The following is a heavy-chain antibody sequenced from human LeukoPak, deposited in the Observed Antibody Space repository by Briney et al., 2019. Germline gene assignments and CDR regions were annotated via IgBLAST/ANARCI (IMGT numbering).Heavy chain of an antibody. V-gene: IGHV3-23*01. D-gene: IGHD3-3*01. CDR1: GFTFSSYA. CDR2: ISGSVGST. J-gene: IGHJ4*02. CDR3: AKEGMYYDFWSGYYPTNYYFDY. Sequence: VGSLRLSCAASGFTFSSYAMSWVRPAPGKGLEWVSAISGSVGSTYYADSVKGRFTISRDNSKNTLYLQMNSLRAEDTAVYYCAKEGMYYDFWSGYYPTNYYFDYWGQGTLVTVSS.